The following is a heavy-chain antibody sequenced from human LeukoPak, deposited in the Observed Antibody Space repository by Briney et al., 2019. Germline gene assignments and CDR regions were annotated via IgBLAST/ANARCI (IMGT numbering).Heavy chain of an antibody. J-gene: IGHJ4*02. CDR1: GYTFTSYG. CDR3: ARLNWAAKEYYFDC. D-gene: IGHD7-27*01. CDR2: ISAYNGNT. V-gene: IGHV1-18*01. Sequence: ASVKVSCKASGYTFTSYGISWVRQAPGQGLEWMGWISAYNGNTNYAQKLQGRVTMTTDTSTSTAYMELRSLSSDDTAVYYCARLNWAAKEYYFDCSGQASLVTASS.